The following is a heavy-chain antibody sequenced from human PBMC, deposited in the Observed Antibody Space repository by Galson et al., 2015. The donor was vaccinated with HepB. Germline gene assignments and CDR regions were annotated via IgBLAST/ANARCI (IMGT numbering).Heavy chain of an antibody. CDR1: GFTFSNAW. Sequence: LRLSCAASGFTFSNAWMSWVRQAPGKGLEWVGRIKSKTDGGTTDYAAPVKGRFTISRDDSKNTLYLQMNSLKTEDTAVYYCTTDKGYWNFVDYWGQGTLVTVSS. D-gene: IGHD1-7*01. CDR3: TTDKGYWNFVDY. CDR2: IKSKTDGGTT. V-gene: IGHV3-15*01. J-gene: IGHJ4*02.